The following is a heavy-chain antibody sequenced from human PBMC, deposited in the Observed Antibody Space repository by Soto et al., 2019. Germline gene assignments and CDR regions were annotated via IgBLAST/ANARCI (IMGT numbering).Heavy chain of an antibody. CDR3: ATSGECGGDCSVYGMAV. Sequence: ASVKFSCKASGGTFSTFAISWVRQDPGQGLEWMGEIISIFGTTEYAQKFQGRVTIYADESTSTAYMELSSLRSDDTAVYFCATSGECGGDCSVYGMAVWGQGTTVTVS. CDR2: IISIFGTT. J-gene: IGHJ6*02. D-gene: IGHD2-21*02. CDR1: GGTFSTFA. V-gene: IGHV1-69*13.